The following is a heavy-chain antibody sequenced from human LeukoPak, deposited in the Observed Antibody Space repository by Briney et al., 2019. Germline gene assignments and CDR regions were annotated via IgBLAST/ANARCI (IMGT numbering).Heavy chain of an antibody. Sequence: SETLSLTCTVSGGSMSGFYWSWIRQPPGKGLEWIGYIYYSGSTNYNPSLESRVTISVDTSKNQFSLKLTSVAAADTAVYYCARHAASNPFDYWGPGTLVTVSS. CDR3: ARHAASNPFDY. V-gene: IGHV4-59*08. D-gene: IGHD6-6*01. J-gene: IGHJ4*02. CDR1: GGSMSGFY. CDR2: IYYSGST.